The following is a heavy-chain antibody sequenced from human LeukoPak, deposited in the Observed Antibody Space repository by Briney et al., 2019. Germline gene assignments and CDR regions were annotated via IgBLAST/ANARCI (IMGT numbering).Heavy chain of an antibody. V-gene: IGHV1-8*01. D-gene: IGHD3-3*01. CDR2: MNPNSGGT. Sequence: ASVKASCKASGYTFTIYDINWVRQAPGQGLEWVGWMNPNSGGTVYAQKLQGRVSMTRDTSIGTLYVELNSLRSEDTAVYYCARGAIFGVTPRGYGMDVWGQGTTVTVSS. CDR3: ARGAIFGVTPRGYGMDV. CDR1: GYTFTIYD. J-gene: IGHJ6*02.